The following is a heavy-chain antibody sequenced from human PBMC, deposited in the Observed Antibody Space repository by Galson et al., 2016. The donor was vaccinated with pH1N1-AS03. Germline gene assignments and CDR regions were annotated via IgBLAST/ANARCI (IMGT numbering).Heavy chain of an antibody. CDR1: GYTFTTYY. Sequence: SVKVSCKASGYTFTTYYMHWVRQAPGQGLEWLGILNPSGGTTTYAQNFYGRVTMTRDTSTSTVYMELSSLRSDDTAVYYCARDPGGGTGVFDEWGQGTLVTVSS. D-gene: IGHD3/OR15-3a*01. CDR2: LNPSGGTT. J-gene: IGHJ4*02. V-gene: IGHV1-46*01. CDR3: ARDPGGGTGVFDE.